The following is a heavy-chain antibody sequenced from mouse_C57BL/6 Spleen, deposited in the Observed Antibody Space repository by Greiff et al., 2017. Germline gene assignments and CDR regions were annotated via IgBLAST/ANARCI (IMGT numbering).Heavy chain of an antibody. CDR1: GYTFTDYY. CDR2: INPYNGGT. J-gene: IGHJ2*01. Sequence: EVQLVESGPVLVKPGASVKMSCKASGYTFTDYYMNWVKQSHGKSLEWIGVINPYNGGTSYNQKFKGKATLTVDKSSSTAYMELNSLTSEDSAVYYCAREGGIYDGYYIDYWGQGTTLTVSS. V-gene: IGHV1-19*01. CDR3: AREGGIYDGYYIDY. D-gene: IGHD2-3*01.